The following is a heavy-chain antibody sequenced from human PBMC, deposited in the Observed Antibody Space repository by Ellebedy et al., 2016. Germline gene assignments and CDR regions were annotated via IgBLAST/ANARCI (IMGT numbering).Heavy chain of an antibody. V-gene: IGHV3-21*01. Sequence: GESLKISCAASGSTFSSYSMNWVRQAPGKGLEWVSSISSSSSYIYYADSVKGRFTISRDNAKNSLYLQMNSLRAEDTAVYYCARRGAVAGTLYYWGQGTLVTVSS. CDR3: ARRGAVAGTLYY. J-gene: IGHJ4*02. D-gene: IGHD6-19*01. CDR1: GSTFSSYS. CDR2: ISSSSSYI.